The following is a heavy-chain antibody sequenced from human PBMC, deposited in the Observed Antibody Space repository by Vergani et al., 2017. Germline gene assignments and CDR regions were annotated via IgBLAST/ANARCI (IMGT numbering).Heavy chain of an antibody. Sequence: EVQLVESGGGLVQPGRSLRLSCAASGFTFDDYAMHWVRQAPGKGLEWVSGISWNSGSIGYADSVKGRFTISRDNAKNSLYLQMNSLRAEDTALYYCAKDRDGSSWMDVWGKATTVTVSS. CDR3: AKDRDGSSWMDV. D-gene: IGHD5-24*01. V-gene: IGHV3-9*01. CDR2: ISWNSGSI. CDR1: GFTFDDYA. J-gene: IGHJ6*04.